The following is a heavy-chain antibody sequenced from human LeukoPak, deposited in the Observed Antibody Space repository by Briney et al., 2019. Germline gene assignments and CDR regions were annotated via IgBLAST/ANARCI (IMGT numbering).Heavy chain of an antibody. V-gene: IGHV4-39*01. CDR1: GGSISSSDYF. Sequence: SETLSLTCTVSGGSISSSDYFWGWIRQPPGKGLEWIGGVKYSGSTYYNPSLKSRVTISVDTSKNQFSLKLGSVTAADTAVYYCASLISSGWYDADYWGQGTLVTVSS. CDR2: VKYSGST. CDR3: ASLISSGWYDADY. D-gene: IGHD6-19*01. J-gene: IGHJ4*02.